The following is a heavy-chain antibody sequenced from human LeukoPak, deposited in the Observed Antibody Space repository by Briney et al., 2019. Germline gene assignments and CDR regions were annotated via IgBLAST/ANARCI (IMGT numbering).Heavy chain of an antibody. J-gene: IGHJ4*02. D-gene: IGHD4-17*01. CDR3: ARGSGYGDSPGLH. CDR2: INPNSGGS. CDR1: GYTFTSYG. Sequence: ASVKVSCKASGYTFTSYGISWVRQAPGQGLEWMGRINPNSGGSNYAQEFQGRVTMTRDTSISTAYMELNRLRSDDTAVYYCARGSGYGDSPGLHWGQGTLVTVSS. V-gene: IGHV1-2*06.